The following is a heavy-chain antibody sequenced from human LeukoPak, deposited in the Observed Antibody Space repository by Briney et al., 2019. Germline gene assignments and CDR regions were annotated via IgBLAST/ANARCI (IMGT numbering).Heavy chain of an antibody. CDR2: INHSGST. CDR1: GGSFSGYY. D-gene: IGHD1-20*01. V-gene: IGHV4-34*01. J-gene: IGHJ6*03. Sequence: PSETLSLTCAVYGGSFSGYYWSWIRQPPGKGLEWIGEINHSGSTNYNPSLKSRVTISVDTSKNQFSLKLSSVTAADTAVYYCARGLAPRYNWNYYYYYMDVWGKGTTVTVSS. CDR3: ARGLAPRYNWNYYYYYMDV.